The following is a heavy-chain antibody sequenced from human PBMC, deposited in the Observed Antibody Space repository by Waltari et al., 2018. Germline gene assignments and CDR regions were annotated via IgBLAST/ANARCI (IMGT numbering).Heavy chain of an antibody. CDR2: IYYSGST. V-gene: IGHV4-39*07. J-gene: IGHJ4*02. CDR1: GGSISSSSYY. CDR3: ATEVPYYYDSSGYSLFDY. D-gene: IGHD3-22*01. Sequence: QLQLQESGPGLVKPSETLSLTCTVSGGSISSSSYYRGWIRQPPGKGLEWIGSIYYSGSTYYNPSLKSRVTISVDTSKNQFSLKLSSVTAADTAVYYCATEVPYYYDSSGYSLFDYWGQGTLVTVSS.